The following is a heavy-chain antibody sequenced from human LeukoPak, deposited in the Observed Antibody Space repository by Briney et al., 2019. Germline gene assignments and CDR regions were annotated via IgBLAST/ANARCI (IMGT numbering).Heavy chain of an antibody. CDR2: IKQEGSEK. V-gene: IGHV3-7*01. CDR1: GFTFSSYW. D-gene: IGHD4-17*01. Sequence: GGSLRLSCAASGFTFSSYWMSWVRQAPGKGREGVANIKQEGSEKYYVDSVEGRFTISRDSAKNSLYLQMNSLRAEDTAVYYRARDGHDYGDSTYYYYYMDVWGKGTTVTVSS. CDR3: ARDGHDYGDSTYYYYYMDV. J-gene: IGHJ6*03.